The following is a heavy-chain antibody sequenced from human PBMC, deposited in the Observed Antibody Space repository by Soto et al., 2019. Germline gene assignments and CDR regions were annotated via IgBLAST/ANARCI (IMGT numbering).Heavy chain of an antibody. CDR2: IYYSGST. V-gene: IGHV4-59*01. CDR3: ARSDYVWGSYRPNYGMDV. Sequence: QVQLQESGPGLVKPSETLSLTCTVSGGSISSYYWSWIRQPPGKGLEWIGYIYYSGSTNYNPSLKSRVTISVDTSKNQFSLKLSSVTAADTAVYYCARSDYVWGSYRPNYGMDVWGQGTTVTVSS. J-gene: IGHJ6*02. CDR1: GGSISSYY. D-gene: IGHD3-16*02.